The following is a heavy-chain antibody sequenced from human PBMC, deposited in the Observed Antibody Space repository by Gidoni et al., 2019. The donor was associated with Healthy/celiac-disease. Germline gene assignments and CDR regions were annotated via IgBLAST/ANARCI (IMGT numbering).Heavy chain of an antibody. V-gene: IGHV4-39*01. D-gene: IGHD4-17*01. Sequence: QLQLQESGPGLVKPSETLSLTCTVSGGSISSSSYYWGWIRQPPGKGLEWIGSIYYSGSTYYNPSLKSRVTISVDTSKNQFSLKLSSVTAADTAVYYCARRGYDYGDYGDYWGQGTLVTVSS. CDR1: GGSISSSSYY. J-gene: IGHJ4*02. CDR2: IYYSGST. CDR3: ARRGYDYGDYGDY.